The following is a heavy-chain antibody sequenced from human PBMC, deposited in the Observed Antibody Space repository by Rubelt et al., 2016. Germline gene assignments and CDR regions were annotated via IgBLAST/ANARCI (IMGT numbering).Heavy chain of an antibody. Sequence: VQLVESGGGLVQPGGSLRLSCSASGFTFSSYAMHWVRQTPGKGLEWVAVISYDGSNKYYADSVKGRFTTSRDNSKNTLYLQMNSRRAEDTAVYYCAKDSGEYYDFPYFDYWGQGTLVTVSS. CDR2: ISYDGSNK. D-gene: IGHD3-3*01. J-gene: IGHJ4*02. CDR1: GFTFSSYA. V-gene: IGHV3-30*04. CDR3: AKDSGEYYDFPYFDY.